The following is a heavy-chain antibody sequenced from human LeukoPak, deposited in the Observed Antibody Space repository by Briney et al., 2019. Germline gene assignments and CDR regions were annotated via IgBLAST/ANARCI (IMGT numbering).Heavy chain of an antibody. D-gene: IGHD3-16*01. CDR3: ARRAGAYTHPYDY. Sequence: GGSLRLSCAASGFTFSSYGMHWVRQTPGKGLEWVGIMSNSGENTFYGEAVKGRFTISRDNSQNTLYLQMNSLRPEDTAVYYCARRAGAYTHPYDYWGQGTLVTVSS. V-gene: IGHV3-30*03. CDR2: MSNSGENT. CDR1: GFTFSSYG. J-gene: IGHJ4*02.